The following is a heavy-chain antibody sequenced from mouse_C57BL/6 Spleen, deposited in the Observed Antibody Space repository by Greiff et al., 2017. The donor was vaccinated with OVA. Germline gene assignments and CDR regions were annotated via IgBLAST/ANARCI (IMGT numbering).Heavy chain of an antibody. V-gene: IGHV5-15*01. D-gene: IGHD1-1*01. CDR3: ARSVVEGAMDY. CDR1: GFTFSDYG. Sequence: EVQGVESGGGLVQPGGSLKLSCAASGFTFSDYGMAWVRQAPRKGPEWVAFLSNLAYSIYYADTVTGRFTISRENAKNTLYLEMSSLRSEDTAMYYCARSVVEGAMDYWGQGTSVTVSS. J-gene: IGHJ4*01. CDR2: LSNLAYSI.